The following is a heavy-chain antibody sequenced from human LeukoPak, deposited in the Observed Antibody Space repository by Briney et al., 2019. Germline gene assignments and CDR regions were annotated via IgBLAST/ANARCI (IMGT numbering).Heavy chain of an antibody. CDR3: ATGIAAAGTPIDY. V-gene: IGHV4-39*07. J-gene: IGHJ4*02. D-gene: IGHD6-13*01. CDR2: IYYSGST. CDR1: GGSISSSSYY. Sequence: SETLSLTCTVSGGSISSSSYYWGWTRQPPGKGLEWIGSIYYSGSTYYNPSLKSRVTISVDTSKNQFSLKLSSVTAADTAVYYCATGIAAAGTPIDYWGQGTLVTVSS.